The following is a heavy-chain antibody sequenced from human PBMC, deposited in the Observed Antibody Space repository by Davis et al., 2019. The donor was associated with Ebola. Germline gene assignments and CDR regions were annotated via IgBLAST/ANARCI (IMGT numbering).Heavy chain of an antibody. V-gene: IGHV4-59*01. J-gene: IGHJ6*02. D-gene: IGHD3-3*01. CDR1: GGSISTYY. CDR3: ARARREIFEWSPTNYYYGMDV. Sequence: PSETLSLTCTVSGGSISTYYWSWIRQPPGKGLEWIGYIYYSGRTNYNPSLKSRVTLSLDASKSQFSLQLNSVTAADTAVYYCARARREIFEWSPTNYYYGMDVWGQGTTVIVSS. CDR2: IYYSGRT.